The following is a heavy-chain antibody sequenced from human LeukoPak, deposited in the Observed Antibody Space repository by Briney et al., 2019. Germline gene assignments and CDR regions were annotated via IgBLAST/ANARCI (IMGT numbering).Heavy chain of an antibody. V-gene: IGHV3-73*01. D-gene: IGHD2-15*01. J-gene: IGHJ4*02. Sequence: GGSLRLSCAASGFTFSDSGMHWVRQASGKGLEWVGRIRSRANSYATAYAASVRGRFTISRDDSKNTAYLQMNSLRTEDTAVDYCTRRYCSGGSCDSDYWGQGTLVTVSS. CDR2: IRSRANSYAT. CDR1: GFTFSDSG. CDR3: TRRYCSGGSCDSDY.